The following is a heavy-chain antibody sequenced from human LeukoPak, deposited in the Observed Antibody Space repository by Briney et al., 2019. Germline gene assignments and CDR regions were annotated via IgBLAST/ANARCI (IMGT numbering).Heavy chain of an antibody. Sequence: GGSLRLSCAASGFTFSSYETNWVRQAPGKGLEWVSYISSSGSTIYYADSVKGRFTISRDNAKNSLYLQMNSLRAEDTAVYYCARFPSLQLDPGGGYYYYYGMDVWGQGTTVTVSS. J-gene: IGHJ6*02. V-gene: IGHV3-48*03. CDR2: ISSSGSTI. CDR3: ARFPSLQLDPGGGYYYYYGMDV. CDR1: GFTFSSYE. D-gene: IGHD5-18*01.